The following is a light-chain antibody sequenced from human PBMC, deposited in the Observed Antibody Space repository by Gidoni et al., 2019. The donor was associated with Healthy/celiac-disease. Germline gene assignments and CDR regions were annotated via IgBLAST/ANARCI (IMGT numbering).Light chain of an antibody. CDR2: PPS. Sequence: IHITQSPSSLSASVGDRVTITCRASPSISSYLNWYQQKPGKAPKLLIDPPSSLQSGVPSRFSGSGSGTNFTLTIISLQPEDFATYYWQQSYSTRTTFGGGTKVEIK. V-gene: IGKV1-39*01. CDR1: PSISSY. CDR3: QQSYSTRTT. J-gene: IGKJ4*01.